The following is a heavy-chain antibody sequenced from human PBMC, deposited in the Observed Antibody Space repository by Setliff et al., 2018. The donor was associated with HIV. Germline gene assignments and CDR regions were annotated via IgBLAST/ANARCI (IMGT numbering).Heavy chain of an antibody. J-gene: IGHJ4*02. CDR2: IYAGGTT. Sequence: GGSLRLSCAASEFSVSGHYMSWVRQAPGKGLEWVSVIYAGGTTYYADSVKGRFTISRDTSKNTLYLQMNSLRVEDTAVYYCAKGSYSSGRYDNYLDYWGQGALVTVSS. CDR3: AKGSYSSGRYDNYLDY. D-gene: IGHD3-22*01. V-gene: IGHV3-53*01. CDR1: EFSVSGHY.